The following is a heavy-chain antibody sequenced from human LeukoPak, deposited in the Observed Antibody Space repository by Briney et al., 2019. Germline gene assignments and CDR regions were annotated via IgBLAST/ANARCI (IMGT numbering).Heavy chain of an antibody. CDR1: GYTFTSYG. V-gene: IGHV1-18*01. CDR2: ISAYNGNT. J-gene: IGHJ3*02. Sequence: ASVKVSCKAYGYTFTSYGISWVRQAPGQGLEWMGWISAYNGNTNYAQKLQGRVTMTTDTSTSTAYMELRSLRSDDTAVYYCASADYYDSPMSLYAFDIWGQGTMVTVSS. D-gene: IGHD3-22*01. CDR3: ASADYYDSPMSLYAFDI.